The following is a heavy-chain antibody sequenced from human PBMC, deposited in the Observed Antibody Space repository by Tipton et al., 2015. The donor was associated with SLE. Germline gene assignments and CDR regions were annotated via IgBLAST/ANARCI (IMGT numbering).Heavy chain of an antibody. CDR1: GFSLSPYG. J-gene: IGHJ3*02. CDR3: AKDTMVQGVADAFDI. D-gene: IGHD3-10*01. V-gene: IGHV3-33*06. CDR2: IWFDGTNE. Sequence: SLRLSCVASGFSLSPYGMHWVRQAPGRGLEWVAVIWFDGTNEYYTDSVRGRFTISRDNSKNTAYLQMNGLRAEDTAVYYCAKDTMVQGVADAFDIWGQGTMVTVSS.